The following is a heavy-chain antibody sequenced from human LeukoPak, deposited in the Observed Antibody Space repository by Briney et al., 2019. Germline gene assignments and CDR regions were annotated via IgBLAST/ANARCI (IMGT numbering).Heavy chain of an antibody. CDR3: ARGGAIIGWFDP. CDR2: INPSGGST. CDR1: GYTFTSYY. Sequence: GASVKVSCKASGYTFTSYYMHWVRQAPGQGLEWMGIINPSGGSTSYAQKFQGGVTMTRDTSTSTVYMELSSLRSDDTAVYYCARGGAIIGWFDPWGQGTLVTVSS. D-gene: IGHD1-26*01. V-gene: IGHV1-46*01. J-gene: IGHJ5*02.